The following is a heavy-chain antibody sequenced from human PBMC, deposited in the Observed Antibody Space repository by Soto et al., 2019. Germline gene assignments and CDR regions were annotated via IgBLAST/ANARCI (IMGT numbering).Heavy chain of an antibody. D-gene: IGHD6-19*01. CDR1: GFTFSSFH. V-gene: IGHV3-48*02. J-gene: IGHJ6*02. Sequence: GGSLRLSCAASGFTFSSFHMNWVRQAPGRGLEWVAYITSSSDTIYYSDSVKGRFTISRDNGKNSLFLQMNSLRDEDTAVYYCVRGGMVSGWYSQSGMDVWGQGTRVTVSS. CDR2: ITSSSDTI. CDR3: VRGGMVSGWYSQSGMDV.